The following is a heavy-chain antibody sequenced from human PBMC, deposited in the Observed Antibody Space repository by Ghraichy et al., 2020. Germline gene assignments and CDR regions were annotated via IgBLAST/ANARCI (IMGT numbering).Heavy chain of an antibody. Sequence: SETLSLNCIVSGGSVNNDNYYWGWIRQPPGKGLEWIGSIYYSGITYNNPSLKSRVVMSVDTSKNQISLKMRSVTAADTAMYFCARHPRIVGATPDGTFDYWGQGTLVTVSS. CDR1: GGSVNNDNYY. D-gene: IGHD1-26*01. V-gene: IGHV4-39*01. J-gene: IGHJ4*02. CDR3: ARHPRIVGATPDGTFDY. CDR2: IYYSGIT.